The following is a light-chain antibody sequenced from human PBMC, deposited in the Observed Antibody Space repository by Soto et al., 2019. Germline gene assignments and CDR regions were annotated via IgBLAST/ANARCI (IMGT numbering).Light chain of an antibody. V-gene: IGLV2-14*01. J-gene: IGLJ3*02. CDR3: SSYKSSSTTNWV. Sequence: QSVLTQPASVSGSPGQSITISCTGTSSDVGGYNYVSWYQQHPGKAPKLMIYEVSNRPSGVSNRFSGSKSGNTASLTISGRQAEDEADYYCSSYKSSSTTNWVFGGGTKLTVL. CDR2: EVS. CDR1: SSDVGGYNY.